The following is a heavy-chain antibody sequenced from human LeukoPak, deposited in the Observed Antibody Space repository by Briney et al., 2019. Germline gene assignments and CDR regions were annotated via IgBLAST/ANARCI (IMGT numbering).Heavy chain of an antibody. V-gene: IGHV4-34*01. CDR2: INHSGST. Sequence: SETLSLTCAVYGGSFSGYYWSWIRQPPGKGLEWIGEINHSGSTNYNPSLKSRVTISVDTSKNQFSLKLSSVTAADTAVYYCARQVVVPAAISYWGQGTLVTVSS. J-gene: IGHJ4*02. D-gene: IGHD2-2*01. CDR1: GGSFSGYY. CDR3: ARQVVVPAAISY.